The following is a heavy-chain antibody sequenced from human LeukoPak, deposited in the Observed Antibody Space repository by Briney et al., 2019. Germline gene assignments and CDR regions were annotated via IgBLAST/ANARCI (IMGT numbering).Heavy chain of an antibody. V-gene: IGHV4-34*01. J-gene: IGHJ4*02. CDR2: INHSGST. CDR3: ARGLSAIVY. Sequence: SETLSLTCSVSGGSVNNYYWNWIRQPPGKGPEWIGEINHSGSTNYNPSLKSRVTISVDTSKNQFSLKLSSVTAADTAVYYCARGLSAIVYWGQGTLVTVSS. CDR1: GGSVNNYY. D-gene: IGHD2-15*01.